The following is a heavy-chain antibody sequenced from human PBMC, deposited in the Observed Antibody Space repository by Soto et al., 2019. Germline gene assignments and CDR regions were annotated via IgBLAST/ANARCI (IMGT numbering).Heavy chain of an antibody. V-gene: IGHV4-59*08. J-gene: IGHJ4*02. CDR1: GGSIRSYY. D-gene: IGHD2-15*01. CDR2: IYYSGST. CDR3: ARRYGSSFDY. Sequence: XXTLSLPCTVSGGSIRSYYWGWIPQSPGKGLAWIWYIYYSGSTNYNPSLKSRVTISVDTSKNQFSLKLSSVTAADTAVYYCARRYGSSFDYWGQGTLVTVYS.